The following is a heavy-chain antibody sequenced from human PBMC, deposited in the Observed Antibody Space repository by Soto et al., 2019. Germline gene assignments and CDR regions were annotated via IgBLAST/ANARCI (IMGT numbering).Heavy chain of an antibody. CDR1: GGSISSGDYY. Sequence: SLTCTVSGGSISSGDYYWSWIRQPPGKGLEWIGYIYYSGSTYYNPSLKSRVTISVDTSKNQFSLKLSSVTAADTAVYYCARTPPDIVVVPAAIQGYGMDVWGQGTTATVSS. V-gene: IGHV4-30-4*01. D-gene: IGHD2-2*02. CDR2: IYYSGST. J-gene: IGHJ6*02. CDR3: ARTPPDIVVVPAAIQGYGMDV.